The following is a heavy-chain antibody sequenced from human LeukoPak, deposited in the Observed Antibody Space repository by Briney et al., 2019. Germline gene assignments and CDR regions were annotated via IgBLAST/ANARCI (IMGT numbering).Heavy chain of an antibody. CDR2: IKQDGSEK. V-gene: IGHV3-7*03. CDR3: AKDMLLSD. D-gene: IGHD2-8*01. J-gene: IGHJ4*02. CDR1: GFTFSSYW. Sequence: GGSLRLSCAASGFTFSSYWMSWVRQAPGKGLEWVANIKQDGSEKYYVDSVKGRFTISRDNSKNSLYLQMNSLRTEDTALYYCAKDMLLSDWGQGTLVTVSS.